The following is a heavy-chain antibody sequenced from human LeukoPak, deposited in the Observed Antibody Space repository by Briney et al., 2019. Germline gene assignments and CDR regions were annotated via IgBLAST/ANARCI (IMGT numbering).Heavy chain of an antibody. D-gene: IGHD3-10*01. J-gene: IGHJ4*02. V-gene: IGHV4-34*01. CDR1: GGSFSGYY. CDR3: ARGYGSYRTFDH. Sequence: SETLSLTCAVYGGSFSGYYWSWIRQPPGKGLEWIGEINHSGSTNYNPSLKSRVTISVDTSKNQFSLKLSSVTAADTAVYYCARGYGSYRTFDHWGQGTLVTVSS. CDR2: INHSGST.